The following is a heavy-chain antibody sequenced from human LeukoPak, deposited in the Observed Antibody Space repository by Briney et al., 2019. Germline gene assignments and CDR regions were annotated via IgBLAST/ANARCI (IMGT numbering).Heavy chain of an antibody. J-gene: IGHJ6*04. CDR3: AREIKYYYDSSGYYTRQMDV. Sequence: SETLSLTCTVSGGSICSYYWSWIRQPPGKGLEWIGYIYYSGSTNYTPSLKSRVTISVDSSKNQFSLKLSSVTAADTAVYYCAREIKYYYDSSGYYTRQMDVWGKGTTVTVSS. D-gene: IGHD3-22*01. CDR2: IYYSGST. V-gene: IGHV4-59*01. CDR1: GGSICSYY.